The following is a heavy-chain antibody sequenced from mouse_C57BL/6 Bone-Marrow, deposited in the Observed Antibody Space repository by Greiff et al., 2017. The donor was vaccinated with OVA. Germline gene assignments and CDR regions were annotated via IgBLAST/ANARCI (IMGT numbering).Heavy chain of an antibody. V-gene: IGHV1-52*01. Sequence: QVQLKQPGAELVRPGSSVKLSCKASGYTFTSYWMHWVKQRPIQGLEWIGNIDPSDSETHYNQKFKDKATLTVDKSSSTAYMQLSSLTSEDSAVYYCASTDGYYVDYWGQGTTLTVSS. D-gene: IGHD2-3*01. CDR1: GYTFTSYW. CDR3: ASTDGYYVDY. CDR2: IDPSDSET. J-gene: IGHJ2*01.